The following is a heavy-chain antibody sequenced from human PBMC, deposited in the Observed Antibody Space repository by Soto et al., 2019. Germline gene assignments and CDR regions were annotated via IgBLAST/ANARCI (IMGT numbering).Heavy chain of an antibody. CDR3: AKDWPRYSSGWY. CDR2: ISYDGSNK. V-gene: IGHV3-30*18. Sequence: QVQLVESGGGVVQPGRSLRLSCAASGFTFSSYGMHWVRQAPGKGLEWVAVISYDGSNKYYADSVKGRFTISRDNSKNTLYLQMNSLRAEDTAVYYCAKDWPRYSSGWYGGQGTLVTVSS. J-gene: IGHJ4*02. D-gene: IGHD6-19*01. CDR1: GFTFSSYG.